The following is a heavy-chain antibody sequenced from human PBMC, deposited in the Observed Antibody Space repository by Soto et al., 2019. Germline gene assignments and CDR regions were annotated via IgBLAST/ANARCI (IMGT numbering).Heavy chain of an antibody. Sequence: QVQLVQSGAEVKKPGASVKVSCKASGYTFSSYGITWVRQAPGQGLEWMGWISGYTGNTNYAQKVQGRVTMITETSTSTAYMELRSLRSDDTAVYYCARGVTYYYDSSGYSDEAFDIWCQGTMVTVSS. CDR2: ISGYTGNT. CDR1: GYTFSSYG. J-gene: IGHJ3*02. D-gene: IGHD3-22*01. V-gene: IGHV1-18*01. CDR3: ARGVTYYYDSSGYSDEAFDI.